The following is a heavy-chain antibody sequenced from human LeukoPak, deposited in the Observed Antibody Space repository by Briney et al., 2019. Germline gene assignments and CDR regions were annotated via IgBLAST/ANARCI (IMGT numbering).Heavy chain of an antibody. J-gene: IGHJ4*02. Sequence: SETLSLTCTVSGFYIGSHYWSWIRQSPGKGLEWIGSVYNSGTTVYNPSLTGRVTISVDTSKNQYSLNLRSVTAADAAVYYCARDAYWGQGILVTVSS. CDR3: ARDAY. V-gene: IGHV4-59*11. CDR1: GFYIGSHY. CDR2: VYNSGTT.